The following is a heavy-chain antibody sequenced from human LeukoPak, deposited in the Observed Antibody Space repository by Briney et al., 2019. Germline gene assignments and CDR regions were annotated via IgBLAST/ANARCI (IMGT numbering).Heavy chain of an antibody. CDR2: IDQSGTT. CDR3: ARVPHYYFGYGYFDT. D-gene: IGHD3-10*01. V-gene: IGHV4-34*01. Sequence: SETLSLTCVVYGGSFSGYYWSWIRQPPGKGLEWTGEIDQSGTTNYNPSLKSRVTISIDTSKKQFPLTLTSMTAADTAVYYCARVPHYYFGYGYFDTWGQGTRVTVSS. J-gene: IGHJ4*02. CDR1: GGSFSGYY.